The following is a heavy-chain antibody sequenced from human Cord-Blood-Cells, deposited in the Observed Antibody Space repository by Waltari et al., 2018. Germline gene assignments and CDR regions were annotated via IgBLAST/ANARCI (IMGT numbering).Heavy chain of an antibody. J-gene: IGHJ3*02. CDR2: IYYSVST. Sequence: QLQLQESGPGLVKPSETLSLTCTVSGGSISSSSYYWGWIRQPPGKGLEWIGSIYYSVSTYYNPSLKSRVTISVDTSKNQFSLKLSSVTAADTAVYYCASIDITSDAFDIWGQGTMVTVSS. CDR3: ASIDITSDAFDI. V-gene: IGHV4-39*01. CDR1: GGSISSSSYY. D-gene: IGHD3-9*01.